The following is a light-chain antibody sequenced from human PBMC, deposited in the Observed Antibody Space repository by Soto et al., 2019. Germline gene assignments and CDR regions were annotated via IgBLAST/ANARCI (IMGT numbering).Light chain of an antibody. CDR3: QHYNNYSPWP. Sequence: DIQMTQSPSTLSGSVGDRVTITCRASQTISSWLAWYQQKPGKAPKLLIYDVSSLESGVPSRFSGSGFGTEFTLTISSLQPDDFATYYCQHYNNYSPWPFGQGTKVDIK. V-gene: IGKV1-5*01. CDR1: QTISSW. CDR2: DVS. J-gene: IGKJ1*01.